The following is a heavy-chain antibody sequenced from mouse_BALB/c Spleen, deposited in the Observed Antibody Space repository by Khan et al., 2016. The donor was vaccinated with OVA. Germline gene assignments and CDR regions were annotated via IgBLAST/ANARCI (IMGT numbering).Heavy chain of an antibody. CDR2: ISTGGHYT. D-gene: IGHD1-1*01. V-gene: IGHV5-6*01. CDR1: GFTFSTYG. Sequence: EVELVESGGDLVEPGGSLKLSCAASGFTFSTYGMSWVRQTPDKRLEWVATISTGGHYTYYPDSVRGRFTISRDNATNTLYLQMTSLKSEDTGMFYCARVAYYYDSEGFAYWGQGTLVTVSA. CDR3: ARVAYYYDSEGFAY. J-gene: IGHJ3*01.